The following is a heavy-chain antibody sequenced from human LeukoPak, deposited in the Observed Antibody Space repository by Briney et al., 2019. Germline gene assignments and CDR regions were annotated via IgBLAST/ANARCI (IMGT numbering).Heavy chain of an antibody. V-gene: IGHV3-7*01. CDR3: VRDLGHSRHYFEY. CDR1: GFTFNSFF. J-gene: IGHJ4*02. CDR2: ISQDGSET. D-gene: IGHD7-27*01. Sequence: PGGSLRLSCAASGFTFNSFFLNWVRLTPGRELEWVAYISQDGSETFYMDSVRGRFTISRDNTENSLYLQMDSLRAEDTAVYFCVRDLGHSRHYFEYWGQGALVTVSS.